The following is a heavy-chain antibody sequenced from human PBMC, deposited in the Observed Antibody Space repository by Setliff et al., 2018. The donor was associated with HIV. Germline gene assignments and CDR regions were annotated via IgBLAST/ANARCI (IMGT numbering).Heavy chain of an antibody. D-gene: IGHD1-26*01. J-gene: IGHJ4*02. CDR2: ISSSSSYI. CDR1: GFTFSSYS. V-gene: IGHV3-21*01. CDR3: AKSAYSGTYGGWYDY. Sequence: GGSLRLSCAASGFTFSSYSMNWVRQAPGKGLEWVSSISSSSSYIYYADSVKGRFTISRDSSKNTLFLQMNSLRPEDTVIYYCAKSAYSGTYGGWYDYWGQGT.